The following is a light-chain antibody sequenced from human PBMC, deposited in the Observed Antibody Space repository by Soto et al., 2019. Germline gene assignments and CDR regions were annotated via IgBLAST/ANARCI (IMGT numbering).Light chain of an antibody. V-gene: IGLV2-14*01. CDR1: SSDVGGYSY. CDR3: SSFSSITREV. CDR2: EVS. J-gene: IGLJ2*01. Sequence: QSALTQPASVSGSPGQSITISGTGTSSDVGGYSYVSWYQQHPGKTPKLMIYEVSNRPSGVSHRFSGSKSGNTASLTISGLQTEDEDDYYCSSFSSITREVFGGGTKVTVL.